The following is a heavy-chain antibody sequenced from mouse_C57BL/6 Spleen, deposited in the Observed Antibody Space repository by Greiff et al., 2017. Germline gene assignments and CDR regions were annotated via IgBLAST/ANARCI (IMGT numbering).Heavy chain of an antibody. J-gene: IGHJ1*03. V-gene: IGHV1-72*01. CDR1: GYTFTSYW. CDR2: IDPNSGGT. D-gene: IGHD1-1*01. CDR3: ARSYYGSSPHWYFDV. Sequence: QVQLQQPGAELVKPGASVKLSCKASGYTFTSYWMHWVKQRPGRGLEWIGRIDPNSGGTKYNEKFKSKATLTVDKPSSTAYMQLSSLTSEESAGYYCARSYYGSSPHWYFDVWGTGTTVTVSS.